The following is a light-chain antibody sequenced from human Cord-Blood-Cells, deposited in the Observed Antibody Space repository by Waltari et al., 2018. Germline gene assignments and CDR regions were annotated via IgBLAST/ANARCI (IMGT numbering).Light chain of an antibody. V-gene: IGLV2-14*01. CDR1: SSDVGGYNY. J-gene: IGLJ2*01. Sequence: QSVLTQPASVSGSPGQSITISCTGTSSDVGGYNYVSWYQQHPGKAPKLMIYEVSNRPSGVSNRFSGSKSGNTASPASSGLQAEDEADYYCSSYTSSSTVVFGGGTKLTVL. CDR3: SSYTSSSTVV. CDR2: EVS.